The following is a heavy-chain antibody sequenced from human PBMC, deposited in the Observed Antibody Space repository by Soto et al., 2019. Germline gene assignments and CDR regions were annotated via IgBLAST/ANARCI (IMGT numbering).Heavy chain of an antibody. Sequence: QVQLQQWGAGLLKPSETLSLTCAVYGGSFSGYYWSWVRQPPGKGLEWIGEINHSGSTNYNPSLKSRGALSGDTSKNQFHLKLRSVTAADTAVYYCARGRLYNWSPPFIDPWGQGTLVTVSS. CDR2: INHSGST. CDR1: GGSFSGYY. CDR3: ARGRLYNWSPPFIDP. V-gene: IGHV4-34*01. J-gene: IGHJ5*02. D-gene: IGHD1-20*01.